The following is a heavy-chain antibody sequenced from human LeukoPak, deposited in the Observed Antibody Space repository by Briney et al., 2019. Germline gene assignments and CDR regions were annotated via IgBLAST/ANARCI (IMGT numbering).Heavy chain of an antibody. CDR2: ISSSGSTI. D-gene: IGHD1-26*01. V-gene: IGHV3-48*03. CDR1: GFTFSSYE. Sequence: SGGSLRLSCAASGFTFSSYEMNWVRQAPGKGLEWVSYISSSGSTIYYADSVKGRFTISRDNAKNSLYLQMNSLRAEDTAIYYCARDLSVGAKPDLGFDYWGQGTLVTVSS. J-gene: IGHJ4*02. CDR3: ARDLSVGAKPDLGFDY.